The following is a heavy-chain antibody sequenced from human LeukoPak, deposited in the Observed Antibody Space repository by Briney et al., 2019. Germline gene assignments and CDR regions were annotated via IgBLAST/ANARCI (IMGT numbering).Heavy chain of an antibody. V-gene: IGHV1-2*02. CDR3: ARGGTRGYSYGYVAFLGY. CDR2: INPNSGGT. J-gene: IGHJ4*02. CDR1: GYTFTSYA. D-gene: IGHD5-18*01. Sequence: GASVKVSCKASGYTFTSYAMNWVRQAPGQGLEWMGWINPNSGGTNYAQKFQGRVTMTRDTSISTAYMELSRLRSDDTAVYYCARGGTRGYSYGYVAFLGYWGQGTLVTVSS.